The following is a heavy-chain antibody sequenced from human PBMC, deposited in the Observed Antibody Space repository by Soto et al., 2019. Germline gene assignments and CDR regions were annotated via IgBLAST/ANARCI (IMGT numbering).Heavy chain of an antibody. CDR1: GYAFTTYG. Sequence: QVHLVQSGAEVKKPGASVKVSCKGSGYAFTTYGITWVRQAPGQGLEWMGWISAHSGNTNYAQKLQGRVTVTRDTSTSTAYMELRSLRSDDTVVYYCARGRYGDYWGQGALVTVSS. D-gene: IGHD1-1*01. CDR2: ISAHSGNT. J-gene: IGHJ4*02. V-gene: IGHV1-18*01. CDR3: ARGRYGDY.